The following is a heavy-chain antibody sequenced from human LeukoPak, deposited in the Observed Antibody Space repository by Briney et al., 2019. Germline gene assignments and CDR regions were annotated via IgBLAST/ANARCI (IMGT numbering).Heavy chain of an antibody. CDR3: AKGSVVITPYFDY. V-gene: IGHV3-48*03. D-gene: IGHD3-22*01. CDR1: GFTFSSYE. Sequence: PGGSLRLSCAASGFTFSSYEMNWVRQAPGKGLEWVSYISSSGSTIYYADSVKGRFTISRDNAKNSLYLQMNSLRAEDMALYYCAKGSVVITPYFDYWGQGTLVTVSS. CDR2: ISSSGSTI. J-gene: IGHJ4*02.